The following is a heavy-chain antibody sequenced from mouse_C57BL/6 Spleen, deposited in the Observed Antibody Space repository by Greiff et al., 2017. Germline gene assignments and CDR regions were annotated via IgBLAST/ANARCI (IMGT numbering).Heavy chain of an antibody. CDR2: INPNNGGT. CDR3: ARRLTGTFPFDY. V-gene: IGHV1-26*01. CDR1: GYTFTDYY. Sequence: EVQLQQSGPELVKPGASVKISCKASGYTFTDYYMNWVKQSHGKSLEWIGDINPNNGGTSYNQKFKGKATLTVDKSSSTAYMELRSLTSEDSAVYYCARRLTGTFPFDYWGQGTTLTVSS. D-gene: IGHD4-1*01. J-gene: IGHJ2*01.